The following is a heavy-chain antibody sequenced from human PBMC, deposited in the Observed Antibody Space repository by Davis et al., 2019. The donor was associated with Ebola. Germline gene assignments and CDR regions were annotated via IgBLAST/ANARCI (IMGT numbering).Heavy chain of an antibody. CDR2: ISAYNGNT. J-gene: IGHJ5*01. D-gene: IGHD1-26*01. CDR3: AREAGATTRIYDS. Sequence: ASVKVSCKASSYTFTSYGISWVRQAPGQGLEWMGWISAYNGNTNYAQKLQGRVTMTTDTSRSTAYMELRSLISDDTAVYYCAREAGATTRIYDSWGQGTLVTVSS. CDR1: SYTFTSYG. V-gene: IGHV1-18*01.